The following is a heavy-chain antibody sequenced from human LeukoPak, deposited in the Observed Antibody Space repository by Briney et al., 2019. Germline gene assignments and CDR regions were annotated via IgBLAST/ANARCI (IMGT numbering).Heavy chain of an antibody. J-gene: IGHJ4*02. D-gene: IGHD1-1*01. CDR1: GLTVSSNF. V-gene: IGHV3-53*01. Sequence: GGSLRLSCAASGLTVSSNFMSWVRQAPGKGLEGVSLIYSGGSTYYADSVKGRFTISRDNSKNTLYLQMNGLRAEDTAMYYCARTWVGTTADYWGQGTLVTVSS. CDR3: ARTWVGTTADY. CDR2: IYSGGST.